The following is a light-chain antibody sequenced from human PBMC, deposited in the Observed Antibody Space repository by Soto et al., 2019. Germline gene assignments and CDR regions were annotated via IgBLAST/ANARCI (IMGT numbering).Light chain of an antibody. CDR1: SSDVGIYNL. V-gene: IGLV2-23*01. CDR2: EGT. Sequence: SALTQPASVSGSPGQSITISCTGTSSDVGIYNLVSWYQQRPDKAPKLVIYEGTKRPSGVSNRFSGSKSGNTASLTISGLQADDEADYYCCSYAGSITFVFGTGTKVTV. CDR3: CSYAGSITFV. J-gene: IGLJ1*01.